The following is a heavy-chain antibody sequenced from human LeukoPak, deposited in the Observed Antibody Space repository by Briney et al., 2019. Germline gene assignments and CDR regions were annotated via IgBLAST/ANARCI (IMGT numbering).Heavy chain of an antibody. CDR1: GFTFSDYW. CDR3: AKGGSSLDY. CDR2: INGAGSTT. J-gene: IGHJ4*02. D-gene: IGHD3-10*01. Sequence: GGSLRLSCAASGFTFSDYWIHWVRHAPGKGLVWVSRINGAGSTTNYADSVKGRFIISRDNTKNTVYLQMNSLRAEDTAVYYCAKGGSSLDYWGQGTLVTVSS. V-gene: IGHV3-74*01.